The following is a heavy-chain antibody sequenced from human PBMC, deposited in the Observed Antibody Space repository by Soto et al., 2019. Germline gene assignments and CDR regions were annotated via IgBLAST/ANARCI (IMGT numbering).Heavy chain of an antibody. D-gene: IGHD3-10*01. J-gene: IGHJ4*02. Sequence: EVQLLESVGGLVQPGGSLRLSCAASGFTFSSYAMSWVRQAPGKGLEWVSAISGSGGSTYYADSVKGRFTISRDNSKNTLYLQMNSLRAEDTAVYYCAKDVYGSGSYYNDPSLYYFDYWGQGTLVTVSS. CDR1: GFTFSSYA. V-gene: IGHV3-23*01. CDR3: AKDVYGSGSYYNDPSLYYFDY. CDR2: ISGSGGST.